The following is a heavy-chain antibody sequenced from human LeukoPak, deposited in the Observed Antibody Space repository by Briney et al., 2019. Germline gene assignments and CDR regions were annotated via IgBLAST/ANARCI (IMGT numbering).Heavy chain of an antibody. CDR3: ARAQGLRGGLLSGSYQSPYAFDI. Sequence: PGGSLRLSCAASGFTFSSYSMNWVRQAPGKGLEWVSYISSSSSSTIYYADSVKGRFTISRDNAKNSLYLQMNSLRDEDTAVYYCARAQGLRGGLLSGSYQSPYAFDIWGQGTMVTVSS. D-gene: IGHD1-26*01. V-gene: IGHV3-48*02. CDR2: ISSSSSSTI. CDR1: GFTFSSYS. J-gene: IGHJ3*02.